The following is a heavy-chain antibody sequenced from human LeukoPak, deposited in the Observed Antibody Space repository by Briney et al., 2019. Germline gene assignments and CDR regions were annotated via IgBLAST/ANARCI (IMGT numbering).Heavy chain of an antibody. V-gene: IGHV7-4-1*02. CDR2: INTNTGNP. CDR1: GYTFTSYY. J-gene: IGHJ5*02. CDR3: ARDKYYYGSGSYYNLDP. Sequence: ASVKVSCKASGYTFTSYYMHWVRQAPGQGLEWMGWINTNTGNPTYAQGFTGRFVFSLDTSVSTAYLQISSLKAEDTAVYYCARDKYYYGSGSYYNLDPWGQGTLVTVSS. D-gene: IGHD3-10*01.